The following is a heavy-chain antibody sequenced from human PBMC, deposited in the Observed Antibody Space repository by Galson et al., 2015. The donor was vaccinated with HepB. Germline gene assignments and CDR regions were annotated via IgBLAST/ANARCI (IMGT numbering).Heavy chain of an antibody. CDR1: GFTFSSYS. CDR3: ASEPQFEHYYGSGSAFDI. V-gene: IGHV3-48*01. J-gene: IGHJ3*02. CDR2: ISSSSTI. D-gene: IGHD3-10*01. Sequence: SLRLSCAASGFTFSSYSMNWVRQAPGKGLEWVSYISSSSTIYYADSVKGRFTISRDNAKNSLYLQMNSLRAEETAVYYGASEPQFEHYYGSGSAFDIWGQRTTVT.